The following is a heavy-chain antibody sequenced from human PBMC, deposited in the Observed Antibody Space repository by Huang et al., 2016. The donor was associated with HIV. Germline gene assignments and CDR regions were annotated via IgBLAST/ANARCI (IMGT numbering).Heavy chain of an antibody. D-gene: IGHD5-12*01. J-gene: IGHJ5*02. CDR1: AFTFRSYA. CDR3: AKVASGYDFSARGSDWFDP. CDR2: TSGSWGNT. Sequence: EMQLLESGGGLVQPGGSLRLSCAASAFTFRSYAMTWVRQAPGKGREWVSATSGSWGNTYCSGAVKGRFTISRDNCKNTLYLQMNSLRAEDTAVYYCAKVASGYDFSARGSDWFDPWGQGTLVSVSS. V-gene: IGHV3-23*01.